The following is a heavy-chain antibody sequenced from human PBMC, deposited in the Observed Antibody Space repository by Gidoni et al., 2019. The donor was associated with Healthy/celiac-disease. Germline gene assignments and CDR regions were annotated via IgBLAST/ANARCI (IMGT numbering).Heavy chain of an antibody. CDR1: GFTFSSYE. V-gene: IGHV3-48*03. D-gene: IGHD6-19*01. CDR3: ATWLAWGY. CDR2: ISSSGSTI. J-gene: IGHJ4*02. Sequence: EVQLVESGGGLVQPGGSLRLSCAASGFTFSSYEMNWVRQAPGKGLELVSYISSSGSTIYYSDSVKGRFTISRDNANNSLYLQMNSLRAEDTAVYYCATWLAWGYWGQGTLVTVSS.